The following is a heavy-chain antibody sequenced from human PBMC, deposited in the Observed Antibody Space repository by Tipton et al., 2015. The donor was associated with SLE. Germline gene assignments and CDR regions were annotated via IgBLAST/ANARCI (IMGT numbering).Heavy chain of an antibody. CDR1: GFTFSSYG. CDR3: VSTVVIRRK. CDR2: INNRGDNT. J-gene: IGHJ4*02. D-gene: IGHD2-15*01. V-gene: IGHV3-23*01. Sequence: SLRLSCVASGFTFSSYGMSWVRQTPGKRLEWVAVINNRGDNTFYADFVKGRFTISGDNLKSTVYLLMNSLRAEDTAVYYRVSTVVIRRKGGQGTLVTVSS.